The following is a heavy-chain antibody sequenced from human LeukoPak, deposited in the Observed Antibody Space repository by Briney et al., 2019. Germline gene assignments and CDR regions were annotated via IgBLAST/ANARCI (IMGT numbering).Heavy chain of an antibody. CDR2: ISWNSGSI. V-gene: IGHV3-9*01. J-gene: IGHJ6*02. CDR3: AKDRRYYDFWSGYYTSTGMDV. Sequence: GRSLRLSCAASGFTFDDYAMHWVRQASGKGLEWVSGISWNSGSIGYADSVKGRPTISRDNAKNSLYLQMNSLRAEDTALYYCAKDRRYYDFWSGYYTSTGMDVWGQGTTVTVSS. D-gene: IGHD3-3*01. CDR1: GFTFDDYA.